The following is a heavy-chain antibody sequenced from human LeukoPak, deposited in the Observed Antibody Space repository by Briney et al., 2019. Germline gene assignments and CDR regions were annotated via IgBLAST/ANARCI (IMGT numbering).Heavy chain of an antibody. CDR3: AKDQRRYCSSTSCPVFDY. V-gene: IGHV3-23*01. CDR1: GFTFSSYG. D-gene: IGHD2-2*01. J-gene: IGHJ4*02. CDR2: ISGSGGST. Sequence: GGSLRLSCAASGFTFSSYGMSWVRQAPGKGLEWVSAISGSGGSTYYADSVKGRFTISRDNSKNTLYLQMNSLRAEDTAVYYCAKDQRRYCSSTSCPVFDYWGQGTLVTVSS.